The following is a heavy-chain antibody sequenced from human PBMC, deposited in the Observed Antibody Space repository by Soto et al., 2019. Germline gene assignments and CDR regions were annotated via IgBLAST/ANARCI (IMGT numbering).Heavy chain of an antibody. CDR2: IWYDGSNK. Sequence: GGSLRLSCAASGFTFSSYGMHWVRQAPGKGLEWVAVIWYDGSNKYYADSVKGRFTISRDNSKSTLYLQMNSLRAEDTAVYYCARDLVAAAGRPLDYWGQGTLVTVPS. CDR1: GFTFSSYG. CDR3: ARDLVAAAGRPLDY. V-gene: IGHV3-33*01. J-gene: IGHJ4*02. D-gene: IGHD6-13*01.